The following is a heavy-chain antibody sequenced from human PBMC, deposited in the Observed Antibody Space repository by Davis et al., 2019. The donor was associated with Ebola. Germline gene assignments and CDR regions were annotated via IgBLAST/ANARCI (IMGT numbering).Heavy chain of an antibody. CDR1: GYKFSNHG. Sequence: ASVKVSRKVSGYKFSNHGLSWVRQAPGQGLEWMGWVNPRYGGTKYAQKFQGWVTMTWDTSINTAYMELSRLTSDDTAVYYCARGPNGMDVWGQGTTVTVSS. CDR2: VNPRYGGT. J-gene: IGHJ6*02. CDR3: ARGPNGMDV. V-gene: IGHV1-2*04.